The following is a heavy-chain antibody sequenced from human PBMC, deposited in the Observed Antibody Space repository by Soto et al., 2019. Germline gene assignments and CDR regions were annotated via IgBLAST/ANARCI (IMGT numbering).Heavy chain of an antibody. D-gene: IGHD6-19*01. J-gene: IGHJ5*02. V-gene: IGHV1-18*01. CDR1: GYTFTDYG. CDR2: ISPYTGDT. CDR3: AKNGGWNWFDT. Sequence: QVQLVQSGAEVKKPGASVKVSCKASGYTFTDYGISWVRQAPGQGLEWMGWISPYTGDTKYPQRLQGSVTVTADTSTSTAYTELRSLKSDDTAGYYCAKNGGWNWFDTWGQGTLVSVSS.